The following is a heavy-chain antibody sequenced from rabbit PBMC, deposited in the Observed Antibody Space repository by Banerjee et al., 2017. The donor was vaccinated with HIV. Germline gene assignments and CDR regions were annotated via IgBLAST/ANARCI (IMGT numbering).Heavy chain of an antibody. CDR3: ARDVGRSGYPDYFNL. CDR2: IDADDSGIA. J-gene: IGHJ4*01. CDR1: GFDLSRNT. Sequence: QSLEESGGDLVKPEGSLTLTCTASGFDLSRNTMSWVRQAPGKGPEWIACIDADDSGIAYYASWAKGRFTISRTSSTTVTLQMTSLTAADTATYFCARDVGRSGYPDYFNLWGPGTLVTV. D-gene: IGHD1-1*01. V-gene: IGHV1S40*01.